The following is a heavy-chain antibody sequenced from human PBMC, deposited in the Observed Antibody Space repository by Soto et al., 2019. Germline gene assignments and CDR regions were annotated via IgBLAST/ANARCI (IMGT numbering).Heavy chain of an antibody. D-gene: IGHD2-21*01. CDR2: INYSGTA. CDR1: GASISKTSSY. V-gene: IGHV4-39*01. J-gene: IGHJ2*01. CDR3: VRRVNIPSWYFDL. Sequence: QVELQQLGPGVVRPSETLSLTCSVSGASISKTSSYWGWIRQPPGKGLEWIGSINYSGTAYYSPSLSSRATLSVDTSANQFSLRLMSVTAADTAFYFCVRRVNIPSWYFDLWGREKPVIVSS.